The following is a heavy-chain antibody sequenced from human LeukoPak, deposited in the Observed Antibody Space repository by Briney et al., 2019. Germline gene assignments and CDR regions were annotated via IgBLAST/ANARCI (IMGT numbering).Heavy chain of an antibody. D-gene: IGHD6-13*01. Sequence: KPSETLSLTCTVSGGSISSYYWSWIRQPPGKGLEWIGYIYYSGSTNYNPSLKSRVTISVDTSKNQFSLKLSSVTAADTAVYYCARQNGVAAARLNWFDPWGQGTLVTVSS. CDR2: IYYSGST. CDR3: ARQNGVAAARLNWFDP. CDR1: GGSISSYY. J-gene: IGHJ5*02. V-gene: IGHV4-59*08.